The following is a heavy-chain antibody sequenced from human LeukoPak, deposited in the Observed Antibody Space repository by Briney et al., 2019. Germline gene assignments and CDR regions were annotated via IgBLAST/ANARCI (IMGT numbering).Heavy chain of an antibody. D-gene: IGHD2-2*01. CDR3: AITVDQRNYYYMDV. Sequence: GGSLRLSCAASGFTLSSHSMNSVRQAPGKGLEWVSSISSSSSYIYYADSVKGRFTISRDNAKNSLYLQMNSLRAEDTAVYYCAITVDQRNYYYMDVWGKGTTVTVSS. CDR2: ISSSSSYI. V-gene: IGHV3-21*01. CDR1: GFTLSSHS. J-gene: IGHJ6*03.